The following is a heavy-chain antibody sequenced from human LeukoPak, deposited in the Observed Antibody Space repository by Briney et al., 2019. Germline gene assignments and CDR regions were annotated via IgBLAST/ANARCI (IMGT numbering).Heavy chain of an antibody. Sequence: GGSLRLSCAASGFTFSSYEMNWVRQAPGKGLEWVANINQDGSEKYHVDSAKGRFTISRDNSKNTLFLQMNSLRADDTAIYYCAKPLYNSGWYGGGDSWGQGTLVTVSS. CDR3: AKPLYNSGWYGGGDS. J-gene: IGHJ5*02. D-gene: IGHD6-19*01. V-gene: IGHV3-7*03. CDR2: INQDGSEK. CDR1: GFTFSSYE.